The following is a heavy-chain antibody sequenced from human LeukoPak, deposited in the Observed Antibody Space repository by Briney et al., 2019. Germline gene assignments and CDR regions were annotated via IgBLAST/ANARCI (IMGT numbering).Heavy chain of an antibody. D-gene: IGHD2-15*01. CDR3: ARKRSGEFDY. V-gene: IGHV3-21*01. J-gene: IGHJ4*02. Sequence: GGSLRLSCAASGFTVSRNYMSWVRQAPGKGLEWVSSISSSSSYIYYADSVKGRFTISRDNAKNSLYLQMNSLRAEDTAVYYCARKRSGEFDYWGQGTLVTVSS. CDR2: ISSSSSYI. CDR1: GFTVSRNY.